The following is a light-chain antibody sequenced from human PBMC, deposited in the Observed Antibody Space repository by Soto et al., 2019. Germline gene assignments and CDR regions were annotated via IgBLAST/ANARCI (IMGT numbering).Light chain of an antibody. CDR3: QQYGTSPIT. CDR2: DTS. V-gene: IGKV3-20*01. Sequence: EIVLTQSPGTLSLSPGERATLSCRASQSVTSTYLAWYQQRPGQTPTLLISDTSIRATGIPDRFSGSGSGTDFTLAISRLEPDDFAVYYCQQYGTSPITFGQGTRLEIK. J-gene: IGKJ5*01. CDR1: QSVTSTY.